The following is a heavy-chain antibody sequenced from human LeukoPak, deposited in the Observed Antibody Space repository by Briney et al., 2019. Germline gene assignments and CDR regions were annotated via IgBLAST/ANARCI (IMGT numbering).Heavy chain of an antibody. CDR2: IYPSDGST. CDR1: GYSFNSNY. J-gene: IGHJ6*02. D-gene: IGHD3-9*01. Sequence: ASVNVSCKASGYSFNSNYIHWVRQAPGQGLEWMGMIYPSDGSTSYAQKLQGRVTVTRDTSTSTVHMELRSLRSEDTAVYYCARDIKHFDWLMRYYYYGMDVWGQGTTVTVSS. V-gene: IGHV1-46*02. CDR3: ARDIKHFDWLMRYYYYGMDV.